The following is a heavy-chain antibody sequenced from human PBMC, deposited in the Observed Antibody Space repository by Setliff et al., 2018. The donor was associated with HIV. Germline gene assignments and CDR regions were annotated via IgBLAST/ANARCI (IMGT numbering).Heavy chain of an antibody. CDR1: GGTSSSFA. CDR2: IIPAFGTA. J-gene: IGHJ4*02. V-gene: IGHV1-69*13. Sequence: SVKVSCKTSGGTSSSFALSWVRQAPGQGLEWMGGIIPAFGTANYAQKFQGRVTITADESTGTAYMELSSLRSEDTAVYYCARDGLLVAGIRFDYWGQGTLVTVSS. CDR3: ARDGLLVAGIRFDY. D-gene: IGHD6-19*01.